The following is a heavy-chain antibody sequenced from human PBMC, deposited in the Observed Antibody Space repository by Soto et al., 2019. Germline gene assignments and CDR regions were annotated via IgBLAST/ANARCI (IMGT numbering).Heavy chain of an antibody. V-gene: IGHV3-74*01. J-gene: IGHJ4*02. CDR3: ARDRWGDN. Sequence: EVQLVESGGDLVQPGGSLRVSCAASGFTFTNYWMNWVRQAPGKGLMWVSRINGDGSSTSYADSVKGRFTISRDNAKNTLLLQMNSLRADDTAVYYCARDRWGDNWGQGTVVTVSS. CDR1: GFTFTNYW. D-gene: IGHD3-16*01. CDR2: INGDGSST.